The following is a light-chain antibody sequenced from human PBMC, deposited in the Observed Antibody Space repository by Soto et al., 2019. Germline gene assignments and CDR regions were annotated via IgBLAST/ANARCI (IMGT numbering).Light chain of an antibody. Sequence: QSALTQPASVSGSPGQSITISCTGTSSDVGGYNSVSWYQQHPGKAPRLMIYDVSNRPSGVSNRFSGSKSGNTASLTISGLQAEDEADYYCGSYTSINSLLFGGGTNLTVL. J-gene: IGLJ2*01. CDR1: SSDVGGYNS. CDR2: DVS. V-gene: IGLV2-14*01. CDR3: GSYTSINSLL.